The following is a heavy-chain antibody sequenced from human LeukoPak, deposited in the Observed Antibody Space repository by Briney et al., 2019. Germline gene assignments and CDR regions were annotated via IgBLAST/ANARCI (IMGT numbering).Heavy chain of an antibody. CDR3: ASHPNGGPLDY. CDR2: IYYSVTT. CDR1: GGSISSSSYY. V-gene: IGHV4-39*01. D-gene: IGHD2-8*01. J-gene: IGHJ4*02. Sequence: SETLSLTCTVSGGSISSSSYYWDWIRQPPGRGLEWIATIYYSVTTYYSPSLKSRVTLSGDTSKNQFSLKLSSVTAADPAVYYCASHPNGGPLDYWGQGTLVTVSS.